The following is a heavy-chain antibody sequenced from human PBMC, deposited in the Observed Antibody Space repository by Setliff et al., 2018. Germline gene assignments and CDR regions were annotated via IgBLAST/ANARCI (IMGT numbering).Heavy chain of an antibody. V-gene: IGHV1-2*02. CDR3: ARVYLAGSGWDKANALDI. Sequence: ASVKVSCKASGYTFTDYYIHWVRQAPGQGLEWMGWIDPNSRSTHYAQKFQGRVSMTRDTSISTAYMELSGLRSEDTAVYYCARVYLAGSGWDKANALDIWGQGTMVTVSS. CDR2: IDPNSRST. CDR1: GYTFTDYY. J-gene: IGHJ3*02. D-gene: IGHD6-19*01.